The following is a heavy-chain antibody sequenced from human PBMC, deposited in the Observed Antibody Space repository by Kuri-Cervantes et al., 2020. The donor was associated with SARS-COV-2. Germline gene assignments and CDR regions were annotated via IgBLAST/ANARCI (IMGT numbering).Heavy chain of an antibody. CDR1: GYSISSGYY. J-gene: IGHJ4*02. Sequence: SETLSLTCAVSGYSISSGYYWGWIRQPPGKGLEWIGSIYHSGSTYYNPSLKSRVTISVDTSKNQFSLTLHSVTGADTAVYFCARGLIAASAGIYFDTWGQGSLVTDSS. CDR2: IYHSGST. CDR3: ARGLIAASAGIYFDT. V-gene: IGHV4-38-2*01. D-gene: IGHD6-13*01.